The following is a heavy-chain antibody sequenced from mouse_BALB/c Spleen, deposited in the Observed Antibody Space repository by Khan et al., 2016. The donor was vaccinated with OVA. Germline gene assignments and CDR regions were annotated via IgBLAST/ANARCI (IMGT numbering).Heavy chain of an antibody. CDR2: INPHVGET. J-gene: IGHJ2*01. Sequence: VQLQQSGPELVKPGASVKISCKASGYSFTGYFMNWVMQSHGKSLEWIGRINPHVGETFYNPKFQGKATLTVDEYSSTAHMALRILASEDSAVYECARSYGSDFDDWGQGTTLTVSS. V-gene: IGHV1-20*02. D-gene: IGHD1-1*01. CDR3: ARSYGSDFDD. CDR1: GYSFTGYF.